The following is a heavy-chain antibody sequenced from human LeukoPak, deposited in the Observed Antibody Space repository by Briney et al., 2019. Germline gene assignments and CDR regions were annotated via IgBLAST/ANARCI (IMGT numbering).Heavy chain of an antibody. J-gene: IGHJ4*02. V-gene: IGHV3-30*02. CDR3: AKDSSADFWSGYSYFDY. D-gene: IGHD3-3*01. Sequence: GGSLRLSCAASGFTFSDYGMHWVRQAPGKGLEWVAFIRYDGTIKYYADSVKGRFTISRDNSKNTVYLQMNSLRAADTAVYSCAKDSSADFWSGYSYFDYWGQGTLVTVSS. CDR1: GFTFSDYG. CDR2: IRYDGTIK.